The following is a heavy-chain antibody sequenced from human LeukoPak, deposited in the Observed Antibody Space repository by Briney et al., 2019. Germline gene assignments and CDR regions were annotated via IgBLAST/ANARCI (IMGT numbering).Heavy chain of an antibody. D-gene: IGHD5-18*01. CDR1: GYTFTGYY. CDR3: ARGTRYSYGNKVDY. CDR2: INPNSGGT. J-gene: IGHJ4*02. V-gene: IGHV1-2*02. Sequence: ASVKVSCKTSGYTFTGYYMHWVRQAPGQGLEWMGWINPNSGGTNYAQKFQGRVTMTRDTSISTAYMELSRLRSDDTAVYYCARGTRYSYGNKVDYWGQGTLVTVSS.